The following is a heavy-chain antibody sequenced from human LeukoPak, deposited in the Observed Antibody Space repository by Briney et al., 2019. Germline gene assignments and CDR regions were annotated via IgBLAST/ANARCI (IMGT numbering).Heavy chain of an antibody. CDR3: ARAVAYYYVSGNYYPGAFDI. Sequence: GASVKVSCKASGYTFTSYGISWVRQAPGQGLEWMGWISAYNGNTNYAQKLQGRVTMTTDTSTSTAYMELRSLRSDDTAVYYCARAVAYYYVSGNYYPGAFDIWGQGTMVTVSS. CDR2: ISAYNGNT. V-gene: IGHV1-18*01. J-gene: IGHJ3*02. D-gene: IGHD3-10*01. CDR1: GYTFTSYG.